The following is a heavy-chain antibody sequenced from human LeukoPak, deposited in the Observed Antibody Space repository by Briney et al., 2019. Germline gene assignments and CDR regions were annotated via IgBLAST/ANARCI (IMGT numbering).Heavy chain of an antibody. D-gene: IGHD3-10*01. Sequence: SDTLSLTCSVSGDSISSYYWSWLRQPPERGREGIGYIYYSGSTNYNPSLKSRVTISVDTSKNQFSLKLSSVTAADTAVYYCARERYGSGSYYTDYWGQGTLVTVSS. V-gene: IGHV4-59*01. CDR1: GDSISSYY. CDR3: ARERYGSGSYYTDY. J-gene: IGHJ4*02. CDR2: IYYSGST.